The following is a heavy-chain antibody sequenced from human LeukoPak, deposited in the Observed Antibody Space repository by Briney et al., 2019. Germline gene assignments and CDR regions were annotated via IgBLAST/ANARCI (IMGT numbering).Heavy chain of an antibody. Sequence: GGSLRLSRAASGFTFSSYEMNWVRQAPGKGLEWVSYISSSGSTIYYADSVKGRFTISRDNAKNSLYLQMNSLRAEDTAVYYRARGDYGSGSYYFDYWGQGTLVTVSS. CDR2: ISSSGSTI. CDR3: ARGDYGSGSYYFDY. J-gene: IGHJ4*02. D-gene: IGHD3-10*01. V-gene: IGHV3-48*03. CDR1: GFTFSSYE.